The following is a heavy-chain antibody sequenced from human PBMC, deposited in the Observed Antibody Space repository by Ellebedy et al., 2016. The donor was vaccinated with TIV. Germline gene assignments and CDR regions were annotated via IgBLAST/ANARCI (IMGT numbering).Heavy chain of an antibody. CDR3: ASNPSDPIVVVLTNYFDQ. CDR2: TFYRSKWFN. Sequence: SQTLSLTCAISGDSVSSNNVAWNWIRQSPSRGLEWLGRTFYRSKWFNDYAVSVKSRITINPDTSKNQFSLQLSSVTAADTAVYYCASNPSDPIVVVLTNYFDQWGQGILVTVSS. J-gene: IGHJ4*02. CDR1: GDSVSSNNVA. V-gene: IGHV6-1*01. D-gene: IGHD3-22*01.